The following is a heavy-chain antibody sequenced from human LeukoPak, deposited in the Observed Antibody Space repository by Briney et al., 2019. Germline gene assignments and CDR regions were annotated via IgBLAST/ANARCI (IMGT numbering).Heavy chain of an antibody. V-gene: IGHV3-74*01. CDR1: GFTFSSYA. CDR2: IKSDGSST. Sequence: GGSLRLSCAASGFTFSSYAMHWVRQAPGKGLVWVSRIKSDGSSTSYADSVKGRFTMSRDNAKNTLYLQMNSLRAEDTAVYYCVRESRTDYYGDFWGQGTLVTVSS. CDR3: VRESRTDYYGDF. J-gene: IGHJ4*02. D-gene: IGHD3-10*01.